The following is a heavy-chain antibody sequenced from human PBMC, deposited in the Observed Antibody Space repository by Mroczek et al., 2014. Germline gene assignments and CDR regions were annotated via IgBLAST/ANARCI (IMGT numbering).Heavy chain of an antibody. J-gene: IGHJ6*03. CDR1: GYTFTGYY. D-gene: IGHD3-3*01. CDR2: INPNSGGT. CDR3: ARRNLPVRGITIFGVVHPRYYMDV. V-gene: IGHV1-2*02. Sequence: QVQLVESGAEVKKPGASVKVSCKASGYTFTGYYMHWVRQAPGQGLEWMGWINPNSGGTNYAQKFQGRVTMTRDTSISTAYMELSRLRSDDTAVYYCARRNLPVRGITIFGVVHPRYYMDVWGKGTTVTVSS.